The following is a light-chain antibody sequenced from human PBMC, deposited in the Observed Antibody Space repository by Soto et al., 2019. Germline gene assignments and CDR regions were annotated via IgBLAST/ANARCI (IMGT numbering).Light chain of an antibody. CDR1: QTITTF. V-gene: IGKV1-39*01. CDR3: QQGYSTPQT. CDR2: TAS. J-gene: IGKJ1*01. Sequence: DIQMTQSPSSLSASVGDRVTITCRASQTITTFLNWYQQRPGKAPKLLIYTASSLQSGVPSRFSGSGSETDFTLTISSLQPEDFATYFCQQGYSTPQTFGQGTKVEIK.